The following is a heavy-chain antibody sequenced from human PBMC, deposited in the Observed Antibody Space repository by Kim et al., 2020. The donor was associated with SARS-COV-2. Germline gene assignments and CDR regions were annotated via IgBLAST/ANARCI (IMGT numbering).Heavy chain of an antibody. CDR2: IYYSGST. CDR1: GGSISSSSYY. CDR3: ARELLYDSNMDV. J-gene: IGHJ6*02. Sequence: SETLSLTCTVSGGSISSSSYYWGWIRQPPGKGLEWIGSIYYSGSTYYNPSLKSRVTISVDTSKNQFSLKLSSVTAADTAVYYCARELLYDSNMDVWGQGTTVTVSS. D-gene: IGHD3-22*01. V-gene: IGHV4-39*07.